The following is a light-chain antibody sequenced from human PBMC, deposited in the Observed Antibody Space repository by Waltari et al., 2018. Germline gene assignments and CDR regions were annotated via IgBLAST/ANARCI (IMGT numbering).Light chain of an antibody. CDR3: QQHNSYPIT. CDR2: QAS. V-gene: IGKV1-5*03. CDR1: QSINTW. Sequence: DIQMTQSPSTLSASVGDRVTISCRASQSINTWLAWYQERPGKVPNLLIDQASTLKSGVPSRCSGSGSGTEFTLTISSLQPDDFATYYCQQHNSYPITFGQGTRLEIK. J-gene: IGKJ5*01.